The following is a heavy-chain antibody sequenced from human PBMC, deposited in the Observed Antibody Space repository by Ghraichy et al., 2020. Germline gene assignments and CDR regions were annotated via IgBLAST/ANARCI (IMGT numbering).Heavy chain of an antibody. CDR3: ARDTEGYYYGSGSYFDY. J-gene: IGHJ4*02. CDR2: TYYRSKWYN. D-gene: IGHD3-10*01. Sequence: SQTLSLTCAISGDSVFSNSAAWNWIRQSPSRGLEWLGRTYYRSKWYNDYAVSVKSRITVNPDTSKNQFSLQLNSVTPEDTAMYYCARDTEGYYYGSGSYFDYWGQGTLVTVSS. V-gene: IGHV6-1*01. CDR1: GDSVFSNSAA.